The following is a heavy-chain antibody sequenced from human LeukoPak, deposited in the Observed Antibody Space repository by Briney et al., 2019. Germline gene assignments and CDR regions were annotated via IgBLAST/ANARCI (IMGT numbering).Heavy chain of an antibody. Sequence: SETLSLTCTVSGGSINDFYWTWIRQPPGKGLEWIGYIFYSGSANSNPSLESRVTISADTSKNQFSLKLSSVTAADTAAYYCARLRSGSTPPPPHYYYGLDVWGQGTTVIVSS. CDR1: GGSINDFY. CDR3: ARLRSGSTPPPPHYYYGLDV. J-gene: IGHJ6*02. V-gene: IGHV4-59*01. D-gene: IGHD1-26*01. CDR2: IFYSGSA.